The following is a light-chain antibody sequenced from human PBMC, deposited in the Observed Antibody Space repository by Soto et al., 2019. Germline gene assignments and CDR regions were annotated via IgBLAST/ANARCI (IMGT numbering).Light chain of an antibody. Sequence: DIVMTQSPATLSLSPGERATLYCRASQSVSSNLAWSQQKPGQPPRLLIYGASTRTTGIRARFSGSGSGTDFTLTISSLQSEDSAVYYCQQYNKWPPPFTFGPGTKVDIK. CDR2: GAS. CDR1: QSVSSN. V-gene: IGKV3-15*01. J-gene: IGKJ3*01. CDR3: QQYNKWPPPFT.